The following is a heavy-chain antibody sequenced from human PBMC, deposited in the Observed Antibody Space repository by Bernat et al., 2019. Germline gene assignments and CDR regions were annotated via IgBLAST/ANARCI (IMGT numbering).Heavy chain of an antibody. Sequence: EVQLVESGGGLVQPGGSLRLSCAASGFTFSSYEMNWVRQAPGKGLEWVSYISSSGNTIYYADSVKGRFTISRDNAKNSLFLQMNSLRAEDTAVYYCARDRPGGIAVAPDQFDYWGQGTLVTVSS. CDR3: ARDRPGGIAVAPDQFDY. J-gene: IGHJ4*02. D-gene: IGHD6-19*01. V-gene: IGHV3-48*03. CDR1: GFTFSSYE. CDR2: ISSSGNTI.